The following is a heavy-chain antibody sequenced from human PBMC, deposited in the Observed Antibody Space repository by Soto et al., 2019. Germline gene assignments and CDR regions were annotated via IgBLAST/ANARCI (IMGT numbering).Heavy chain of an antibody. Sequence: RSGGSLRLSCAASGFIFSDFWMHWVRQVPGEGLVWVSRINHEGSNTNYADFVRGRFTISRDNSKNMLYLQMNSLRAEDAAVYYCARDEATTYYHYGMDVWGQGTTVTVSS. V-gene: IGHV3-74*01. CDR1: GFIFSDFW. J-gene: IGHJ6*02. CDR3: ARDEATTYYHYGMDV. D-gene: IGHD3-16*01. CDR2: INHEGSNT.